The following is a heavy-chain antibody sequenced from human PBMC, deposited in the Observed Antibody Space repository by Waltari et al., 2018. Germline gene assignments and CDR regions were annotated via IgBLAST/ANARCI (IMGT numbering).Heavy chain of an antibody. V-gene: IGHV3-23*01. Sequence: EVQLLESGGGLVQRGGSLRLSCAVSGFIFSRFAMSWVRHTPGKGREWFAGTSASSGSTYYADSVQGRFTISRDNSKKRVFLQMNSLRAEDTATYYCTKMRRNLPRDIIDNWGQGTQVIIAS. CDR2: TSASSGST. CDR1: GFIFSRFA. CDR3: TKMRRNLPRDIIDN. J-gene: IGHJ4*02.